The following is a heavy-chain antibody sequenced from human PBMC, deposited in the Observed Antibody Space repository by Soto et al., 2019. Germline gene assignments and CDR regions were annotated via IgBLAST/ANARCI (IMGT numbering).Heavy chain of an antibody. CDR1: GYTFTGYY. CDR2: INPNSGGT. V-gene: IGHV1-2*04. D-gene: IGHD3-10*01. Sequence: ASVKVSCKASGYTFTGYYMHWVRQAPGQGLEWMGWINPNSGGTNYAQKFQGWVTMTRDTSISTAYMELSRLRSDDTAVYYCARGLGSLGRYYYYGMDVWGQGTTVTVSS. CDR3: ARGLGSLGRYYYYGMDV. J-gene: IGHJ6*02.